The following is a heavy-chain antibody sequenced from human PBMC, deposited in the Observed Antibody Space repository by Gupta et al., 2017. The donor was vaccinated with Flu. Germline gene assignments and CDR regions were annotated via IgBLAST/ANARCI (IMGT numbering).Heavy chain of an antibody. CDR2: ISVSGVT. CDR3: ARGGYASSWYFDS. Sequence: EVQLLKSGGDLIQPGDSLRISCGASGFTFVSYAMSWLRQAPGKGLEWVSAISVSGVTYYADSVEGRFTISRDNSKDTLYLQMRNVRVEDTAVYYCARGGYASSWYFDSWGQGAQVTVSS. J-gene: IGHJ4*02. V-gene: IGHV3-23*01. D-gene: IGHD6-13*01. CDR1: GFTFVSYA.